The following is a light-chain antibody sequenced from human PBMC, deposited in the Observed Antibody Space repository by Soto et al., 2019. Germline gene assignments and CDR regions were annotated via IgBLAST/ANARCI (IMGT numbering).Light chain of an antibody. Sequence: DIQMTQSPSTLSASVGDRVTITCRATQSISSWLAWYQQKPGKAPKLLIYDASSLESGVPSRFSGSGTGTEFTLTINSLQPDDVATYYCQQHNSFWTFGQGTKVEIK. J-gene: IGKJ1*01. CDR1: QSISSW. CDR2: DAS. V-gene: IGKV1-5*01. CDR3: QQHNSFWT.